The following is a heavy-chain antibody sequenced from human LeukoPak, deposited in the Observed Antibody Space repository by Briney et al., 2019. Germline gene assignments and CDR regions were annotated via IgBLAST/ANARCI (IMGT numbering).Heavy chain of an antibody. V-gene: IGHV1-2*02. CDR3: ARLRRYCSGGSCS. J-gene: IGHJ4*02. D-gene: IGHD2-15*01. Sequence: ASVKVSCKASGYTFTGYYMHWVRQAPGQGLEWMGWINPNSGGTNYAQKFQGRVTMTRDTSISTAYMELSRLRSDDTAVYYCARLRRYCSGGSCSWDQGTLVTVSS. CDR1: GYTFTGYY. CDR2: INPNSGGT.